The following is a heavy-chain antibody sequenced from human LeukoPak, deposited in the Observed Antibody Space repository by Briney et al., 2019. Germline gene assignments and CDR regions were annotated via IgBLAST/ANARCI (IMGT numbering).Heavy chain of an antibody. CDR2: MSSDWRST. V-gene: IGHV3-74*01. CDR3: GRGGKVEQLVLAR. D-gene: IGHD6-13*01. CDR1: GFTFSSYW. J-gene: IGHJ4*02. Sequence: GGSLTLSCAASGFTFSSYWMHWVRQAPGRGLVWVSRMSSDWRSTTYADSVKGRFTISRENAKNTLYLQMNSLRAEDTAVYYCGRGGKVEQLVLARWGQGSLVTVSS.